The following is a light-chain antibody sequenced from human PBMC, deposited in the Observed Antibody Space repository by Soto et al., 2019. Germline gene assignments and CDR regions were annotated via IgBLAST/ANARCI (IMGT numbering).Light chain of an antibody. J-gene: IGLJ1*01. CDR1: SSDVGGYNY. CDR2: DVS. V-gene: IGLV2-14*03. CDR3: SSYTSSNTYV. Sequence: QSALTQPASVYGSPGTSITISCSGTSSDVGGYNYVSWYQHHPGKVPQLMIYDVSNRPSGVSNRFSGSKSGNTASLTISGLQAEDEADYYCSSYTSSNTYVFGTGT.